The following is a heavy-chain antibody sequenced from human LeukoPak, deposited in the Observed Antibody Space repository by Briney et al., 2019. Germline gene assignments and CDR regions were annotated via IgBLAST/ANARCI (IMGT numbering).Heavy chain of an antibody. CDR3: ARSPRTFTTPYFDY. CDR2: ISSSSTI. Sequence: GGSLRLSCAASGFTFSSYSMNWVRQAPGKGLEWVSYISSSSTIYYADSVKGRFTISRDNAKNSLYPQMNSLRDEDTAVYYCARSPRTFTTPYFDYWGQGTLVTVSS. J-gene: IGHJ4*02. D-gene: IGHD3-22*01. V-gene: IGHV3-48*02. CDR1: GFTFSSYS.